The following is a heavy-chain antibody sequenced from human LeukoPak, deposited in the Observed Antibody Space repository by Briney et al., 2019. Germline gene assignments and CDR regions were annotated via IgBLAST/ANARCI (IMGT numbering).Heavy chain of an antibody. CDR1: GYSFTNYW. Sequence: ESLKIFCRGSGYSFTNYWIGWVRPMPGKGVEWMVIIYSGDSDTIYSPSFQGQVTISANQSIGTAFSPWSSLKGSGNARVSRARGHYDSWSGYSYNYEYCGQGTLVTVSS. V-gene: IGHV5-51*01. CDR2: IYSGDSDT. J-gene: IGHJ4*02. D-gene: IGHD3-3*01. CDR3: ARGHYDSWSGYSYNYEY.